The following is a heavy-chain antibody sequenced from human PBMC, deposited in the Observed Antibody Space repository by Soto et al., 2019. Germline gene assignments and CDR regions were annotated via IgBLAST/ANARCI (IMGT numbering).Heavy chain of an antibody. J-gene: IGHJ4*02. Sequence: ASVKVSCKASGYKFTSYAMHWVRQAPGQRLEWMGWINAGNGNTKYSQKFQDRVTITMDTSASTAYMELSSLRSEDTAVYYCARGPGGPDGPGDYWGQGTLVTVSS. CDR1: GYKFTSYA. CDR2: INAGNGNT. V-gene: IGHV1-3*01. D-gene: IGHD2-15*01. CDR3: ARGPGGPDGPGDY.